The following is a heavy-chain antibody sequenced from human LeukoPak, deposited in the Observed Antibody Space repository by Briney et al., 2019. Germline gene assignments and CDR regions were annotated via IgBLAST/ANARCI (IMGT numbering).Heavy chain of an antibody. Sequence: SEALSLTCTGSGYSISSGYYWGWIRQPPGKGLEWIGSINHSGSTYCNPPLKSRVTISVSTSKTQFSLKLSSVTAADTAVYYCARDGPDIVVVPAAILPLDYWGQGTLVTVSS. J-gene: IGHJ4*02. CDR1: GYSISSGYY. CDR3: ARDGPDIVVVPAAILPLDY. V-gene: IGHV4-38-2*02. D-gene: IGHD2-2*02. CDR2: INHSGST.